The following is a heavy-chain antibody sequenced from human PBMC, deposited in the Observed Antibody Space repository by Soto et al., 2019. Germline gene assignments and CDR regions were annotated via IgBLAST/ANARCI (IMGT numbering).Heavy chain of an antibody. V-gene: IGHV1-8*01. D-gene: IGHD5-18*01. CDR2: MNPNSGIT. CDR1: GYTFTSYD. J-gene: IGHJ6*03. CDR3: ARSDGPDYYYYYMDV. Sequence: ASVKVSCKASGYTFTSYDINWVRQATGQGLEWMGWMNPNSGITGYAQKFQGRVTMTRNTSISTAYMELSSLRSEDTAVYYCARSDGPDYYYYYMDVWGKGTTVTVSS.